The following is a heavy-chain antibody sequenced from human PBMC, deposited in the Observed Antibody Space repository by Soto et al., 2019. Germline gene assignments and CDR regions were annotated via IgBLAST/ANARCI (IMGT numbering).Heavy chain of an antibody. CDR2: INHSGST. CDR3: ARASRVDGSGSYYNYFDY. J-gene: IGHJ4*02. V-gene: IGHV4-34*01. Sequence: SETLSLTCAVYGGSFSGYYWSWIRQPPGKGLEWIGEINHSGSTNYNPSLKSRVTISVDTSKNQFSLKLSSVTAADTAVYYCARASRVDGSGSYYNYFDYWGQGTLVTVSS. CDR1: GGSFSGYY. D-gene: IGHD3-10*01.